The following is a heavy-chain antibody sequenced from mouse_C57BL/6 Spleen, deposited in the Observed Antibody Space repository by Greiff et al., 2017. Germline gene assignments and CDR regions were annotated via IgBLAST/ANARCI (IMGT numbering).Heavy chain of an antibody. D-gene: IGHD1-1*01. V-gene: IGHV1-55*01. CDR2: IYPGSGST. J-gene: IGHJ2*01. CDR1: GYTFTSYW. Sequence: QVQLQQPGAELVKPGASVKMSCKASGYTFTSYWITWVKQRPGQGLEWIGDIYPGSGSTNYNEKFKSKATLTVDTSSSTAYMQLSSLTSEDSAVYFCARSLLLQVYFDYWGQGTTLTVSS. CDR3: ARSLLLQVYFDY.